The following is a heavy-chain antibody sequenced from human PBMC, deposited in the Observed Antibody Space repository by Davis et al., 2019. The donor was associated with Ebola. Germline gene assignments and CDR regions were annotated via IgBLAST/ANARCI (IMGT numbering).Heavy chain of an antibody. Sequence: PGGSLRLSCAASGFTFSSYWMSWVRQAPGKGLEWVANIKQDGSEKYYVDSVKGRFTISRDNAKNSLYLQMNSLRAEDTAVYYCAKDYTGVLLPVWDYWGQGTLVTVSS. D-gene: IGHD2-8*02. CDR1: GFTFSSYW. J-gene: IGHJ4*02. V-gene: IGHV3-7*01. CDR3: AKDYTGVLLPVWDY. CDR2: IKQDGSEK.